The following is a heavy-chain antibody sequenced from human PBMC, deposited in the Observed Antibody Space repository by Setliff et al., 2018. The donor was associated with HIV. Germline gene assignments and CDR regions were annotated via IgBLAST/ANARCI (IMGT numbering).Heavy chain of an antibody. CDR3: ARRRETIVVVIGIPNWYFDL. V-gene: IGHV4-38-2*01. CDR1: GFTFSNYA. J-gene: IGHJ2*01. D-gene: IGHD2-21*01. CDR2: IYHTGSS. Sequence: ESLKISCAASGFTFSNYAMSWVRQAPGKGLEWIGNIYHTGSSYYNPSLNDRATISLDTSKNQFSLKLSSVTAADTAVYYCARRRETIVVVIGIPNWYFDLWGRGTLVTVSS.